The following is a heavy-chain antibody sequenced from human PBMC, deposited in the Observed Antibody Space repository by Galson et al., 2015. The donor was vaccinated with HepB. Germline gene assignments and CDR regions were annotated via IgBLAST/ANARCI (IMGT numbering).Heavy chain of an antibody. V-gene: IGHV3-23*01. Sequence: SLRLSCAASGFTFSSYAMSWVRQAPGKGLEWVSAISGSGGSTYYADSVKGRFTISRDNSKNTLYLQMNSLRAEDTAVYYCAKTQSRIVGATTNFDYWGQGTLVTVSS. CDR2: ISGSGGST. CDR3: AKTQSRIVGATTNFDY. D-gene: IGHD1-26*01. CDR1: GFTFSSYA. J-gene: IGHJ4*02.